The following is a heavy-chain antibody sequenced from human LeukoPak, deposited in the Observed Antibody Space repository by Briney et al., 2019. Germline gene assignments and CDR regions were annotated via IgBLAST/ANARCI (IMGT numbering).Heavy chain of an antibody. CDR3: ARDRFPHDDAHYGMDV. CDR2: MWVWNDGSNE. V-gene: IGHV3-33*01. J-gene: IGHJ6*02. D-gene: IGHD3-16*01. CDR1: GFTFSNYG. Sequence: PGRSLRLSCTASGFTFSNYGMHWVRQAPGKGLEWVAVMWVWNDGSNEYYADSVKGRFTIARDNSKNTLYLQMVSLRAEDTADYYCARDRFPHDDAHYGMDVWGQGTTVIVSS.